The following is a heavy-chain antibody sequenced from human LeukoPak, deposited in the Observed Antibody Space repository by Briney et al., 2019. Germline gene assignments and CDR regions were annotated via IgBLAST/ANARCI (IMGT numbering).Heavy chain of an antibody. J-gene: IGHJ4*02. V-gene: IGHV3-23*01. Sequence: GGSLRLSCAASGFTFSSYAMSWVRQAPGKGLEWVSVISGIGGSTYYADSVEGRFTISRDNSKNTLSLQMNSLRAEDTAVYYCAKDGTVAGLHYYFGYWGQGTQVTVSS. CDR3: AKDGTVAGLHYYFGY. CDR2: ISGIGGST. CDR1: GFTFSSYA. D-gene: IGHD6-19*01.